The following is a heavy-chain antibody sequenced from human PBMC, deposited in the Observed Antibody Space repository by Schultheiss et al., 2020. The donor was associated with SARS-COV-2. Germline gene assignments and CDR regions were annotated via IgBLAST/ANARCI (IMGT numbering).Heavy chain of an antibody. Sequence: ASVKVSCKASRYTFTSYYMHWVRQAPGQGLEWMGIINPSGGSTSYAQKFQGRVTMTRDTSTSTVYMELSSLRSEDTAVYYCAREVEMATIGDWGQGTLVTVSS. CDR1: RYTFTSYY. V-gene: IGHV1-46*01. D-gene: IGHD5-24*01. CDR2: INPSGGST. CDR3: AREVEMATIGD. J-gene: IGHJ4*02.